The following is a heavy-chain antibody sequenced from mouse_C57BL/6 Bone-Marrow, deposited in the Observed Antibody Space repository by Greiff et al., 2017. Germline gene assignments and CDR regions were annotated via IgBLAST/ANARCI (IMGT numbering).Heavy chain of an antibody. CDR2: IDPSDSET. J-gene: IGHJ1*03. CDR1: GYTFTSYW. Sequence: QVQLQQPGAELVRPGSSVKLSCKASGYTFTSYWMHWVKQRPIQGLEWIGNIDPSDSETHYNQKVKDKATLTVDKSSSTAYMQLSSLTSEDSAVYYCARATVVAPYWYFDVWGTGTTVTVSS. V-gene: IGHV1-52*01. CDR3: ARATVVAPYWYFDV. D-gene: IGHD1-1*01.